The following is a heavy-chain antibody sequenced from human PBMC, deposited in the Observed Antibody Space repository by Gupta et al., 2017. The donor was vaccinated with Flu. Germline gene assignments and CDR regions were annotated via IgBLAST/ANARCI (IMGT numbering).Heavy chain of an antibody. CDR1: GYTFTSYY. Sequence: QVQLVQSGAEVKKPGASVKVSCKASGYTFTSYYMHWVRQAPGQGLEWMGIINPSGGSTSYAQKFQGRVTMTRDTSTSTVYMELSSLRSEDTAVYYCARDLLRVVVVAATPYYYYGMDVWGQGTTVTVSS. CDR3: ARDLLRVVVVAATPYYYYGMDV. J-gene: IGHJ6*02. V-gene: IGHV1-46*01. CDR2: INPSGGST. D-gene: IGHD2-15*01.